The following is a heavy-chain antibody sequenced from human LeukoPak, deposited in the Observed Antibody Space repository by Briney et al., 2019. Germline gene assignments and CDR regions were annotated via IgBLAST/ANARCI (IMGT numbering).Heavy chain of an antibody. CDR3: ARDTCPFWGGYCWFDP. Sequence: PSETLSLTCTVSGGSISSSNWWSWVRQPPGKGLEWIGEIYHSGSTNYNPSLKSRVTISVDKPKNQFSLKLSSVTAADTAVYYCARDTCPFWGGYCWFDPWGQGTLVTVSS. CDR2: IYHSGST. J-gene: IGHJ5*02. V-gene: IGHV4-4*02. CDR1: GGSISSSNW. D-gene: IGHD3-3*01.